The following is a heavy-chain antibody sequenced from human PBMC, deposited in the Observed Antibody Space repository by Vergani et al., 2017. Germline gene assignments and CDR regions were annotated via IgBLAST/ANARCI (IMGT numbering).Heavy chain of an antibody. CDR3: ARDKVSDSGWYGSLGFQH. J-gene: IGHJ1*01. CDR1: GFTFSDYY. D-gene: IGHD6-19*01. V-gene: IGHV3-11*05. Sequence: QVQLVESGGGLVKPGGSLRLSCAASGFTFSDYYMSWIRQAPGKGLEWVSYISSSSSYTNYADSVKGRFTISRDNAKNSLYLQMNSLRAEDTAVYYCARDKVSDSGWYGSLGFQHWGQGTLVTVSS. CDR2: ISSSSSYT.